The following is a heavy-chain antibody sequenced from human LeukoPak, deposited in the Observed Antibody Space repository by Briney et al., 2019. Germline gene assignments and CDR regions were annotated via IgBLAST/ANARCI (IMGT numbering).Heavy chain of an antibody. CDR1: GGSISSGDYY. V-gene: IGHV4-39*07. D-gene: IGHD3-16*01. CDR3: ARANFPITFGGVSGHFDY. Sequence: PSETLSLTCTVSGGSISSGDYYWSWIRQPPGKGLEWIGEINHSGSTNYNPSLKSRVTISVDTSKNQFSLKLSSVTAADTAVYYCARANFPITFGGVSGHFDYWGQGTLVTVSS. J-gene: IGHJ4*02. CDR2: INHSGST.